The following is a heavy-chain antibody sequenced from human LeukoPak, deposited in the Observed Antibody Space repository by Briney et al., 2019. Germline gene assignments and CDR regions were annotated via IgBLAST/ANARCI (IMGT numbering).Heavy chain of an antibody. Sequence: TGGSLRLSCAASGFTFSSYSMNWVRQAPGKGLEWVSSISSSSSYIYYADSVKGRFTISRDNAKNSLYLQMNSLRAEDTAVYYCAPIPGYSSSWYDSWGQGTLVTVSS. CDR2: ISSSSSYI. CDR1: GFTFSSYS. J-gene: IGHJ4*02. CDR3: APIPGYSSSWYDS. D-gene: IGHD6-13*01. V-gene: IGHV3-21*01.